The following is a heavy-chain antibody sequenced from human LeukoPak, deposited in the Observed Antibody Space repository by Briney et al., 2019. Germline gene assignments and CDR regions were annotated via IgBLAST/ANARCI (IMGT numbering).Heavy chain of an antibody. J-gene: IGHJ4*02. CDR1: GGTFSSYA. CDR2: IIPILGIA. D-gene: IGHD3-10*01. CDR3: ARERRGSGSTYYFDY. V-gene: IGHV1-69*04. Sequence: ASVKVSCKASGGTFSSYAISWVRQAPGQGLEWMGRIIPILGIANYAQKLQGRVTITADKSTSTAYMELSSLRSEDTAVYYCARERRGSGSTYYFDYWGQGTLVTVSS.